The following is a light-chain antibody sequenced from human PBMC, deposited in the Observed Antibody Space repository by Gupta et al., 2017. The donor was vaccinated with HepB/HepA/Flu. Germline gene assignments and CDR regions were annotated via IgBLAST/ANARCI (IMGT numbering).Light chain of an antibody. CDR3: QQYDNWPLT. V-gene: IGKV3-15*01. J-gene: IGKJ4*01. Sequence: EIVMTQSPATLSVSPGERGTLSCRASHSVSSNLAWYQQKPGQAPRLLIYGVSTRATGIPARFSGSGSGTECTLTISSLQAEDFAVYYCQQYDNWPLTFGGGTKVEIK. CDR1: HSVSSN. CDR2: GVS.